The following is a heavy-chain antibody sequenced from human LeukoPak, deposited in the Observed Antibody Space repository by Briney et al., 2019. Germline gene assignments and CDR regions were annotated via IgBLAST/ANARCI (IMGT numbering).Heavy chain of an antibody. Sequence: GGSLRLSCAASGFTFSSYAMHWVRQAPGKGLEWVAVISYDGSNKYYADSVKGRFTISRDNSKNTLYLQMNSLRAEDTAVYYCARDGVRDGYNYYYYYMDVWGKGTTVTVSS. CDR1: GFTFSSYA. CDR2: ISYDGSNK. D-gene: IGHD5-24*01. CDR3: ARDGVRDGYNYYYYYMDV. J-gene: IGHJ6*03. V-gene: IGHV3-30*04.